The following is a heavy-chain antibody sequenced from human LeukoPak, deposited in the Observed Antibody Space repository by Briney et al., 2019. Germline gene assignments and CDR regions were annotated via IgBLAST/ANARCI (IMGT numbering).Heavy chain of an antibody. V-gene: IGHV3-7*03. CDR1: GFTFSSYW. D-gene: IGHD3-22*01. CDR3: ATDGVGSRGYGDLDY. CDR2: IKQDGSEK. Sequence: GGSLRLSCAASGFTFSSYWMGWVRQAPGKGLEWVANIKQDGSEKYYVDSVKGRFTISRDNAKNSLYLQMNSLRAEDTAVYYCATDGVGSRGYGDLDYWGQGTLVTVSS. J-gene: IGHJ4*02.